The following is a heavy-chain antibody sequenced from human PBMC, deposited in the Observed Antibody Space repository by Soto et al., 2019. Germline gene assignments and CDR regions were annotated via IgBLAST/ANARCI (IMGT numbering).Heavy chain of an antibody. J-gene: IGHJ5*02. V-gene: IGHV3-33*01. CDR1: GFTFSSYG. Sequence: QVQLVESGGGVVQPGRSLRLSCAASGFTFSSYGMHWVRQAPGKGLEWVAVIWYDGSNKYYADSVKGRFTISRDNSKNTLYLQMNSLRAEDTAVYYCAASGWYPNNWFDPWGQGTLVTVSS. CDR2: IWYDGSNK. D-gene: IGHD6-19*01. CDR3: AASGWYPNNWFDP.